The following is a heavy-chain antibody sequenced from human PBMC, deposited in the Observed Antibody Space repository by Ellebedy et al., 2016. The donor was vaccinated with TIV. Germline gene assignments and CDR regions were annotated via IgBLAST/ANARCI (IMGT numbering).Heavy chain of an antibody. CDR3: TREEWELFGYFYHGMDV. CDR1: GFTFGDFA. J-gene: IGHJ6*02. Sequence: GESLKISXTASGFTFGDFAMSWFRQAPGKGLEWVSFIRTEAYGGTAEYAASVKGRFTISRDDSKSIAYLQMNSLKTEDTAVYYCTREEWELFGYFYHGMDVWGQGTTVTVSS. CDR2: IRTEAYGGTA. V-gene: IGHV3-49*03. D-gene: IGHD1-26*01.